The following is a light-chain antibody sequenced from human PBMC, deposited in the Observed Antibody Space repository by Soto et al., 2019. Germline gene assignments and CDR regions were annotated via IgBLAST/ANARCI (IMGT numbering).Light chain of an antibody. V-gene: IGKV3-20*01. CDR3: QHFGDSPVT. CDR2: GAS. Sequence: EIVMTQSQATLSVSRGQRATISCRASQSVSSTYLIWYQQKPGQDTRLLIYGASTRATGIPDRFSGTGSGTDFTLTISRLEPEEFAVYYCQHFGDSPVTGGQGTRLEIK. CDR1: QSVSSTY. J-gene: IGKJ5*01.